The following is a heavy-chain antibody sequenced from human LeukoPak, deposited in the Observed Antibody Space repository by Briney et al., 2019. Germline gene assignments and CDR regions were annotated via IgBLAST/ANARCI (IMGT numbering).Heavy chain of an antibody. D-gene: IGHD3-10*01. CDR2: ISSNGGSA. J-gene: IGHJ3*02. CDR1: GFTFSNYD. CDR3: ARDHGEGDYYGSGRAFDI. V-gene: IGHV3-64*01. Sequence: GGSLRLSCAVSGFTFSNYDMHWVRQAPGKGLEYVSAISSNGGSAYYANSVKGRFTISRDNSKNTLYLQMNSLGAEDTAVYYCARDHGEGDYYGSGRAFDIWGQGTMVTVSS.